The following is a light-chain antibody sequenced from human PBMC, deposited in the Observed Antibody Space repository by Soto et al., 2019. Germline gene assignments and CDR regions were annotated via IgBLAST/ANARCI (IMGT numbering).Light chain of an antibody. V-gene: IGLV1-40*01. CDR2: RNN. CDR1: SSNSGAGSD. CDR3: QSYDSSLSGYV. J-gene: IGLJ1*01. Sequence: QSVLTQPLSVSGAPGQRGTISCTGSSSNSGAGSDVHWYQQLPGTAPKLLIYRNNNRPSGVPDRFSGSKSGASASLAITGLQAEDEADYYCQSYDSSLSGYVFGTGTKVTVL.